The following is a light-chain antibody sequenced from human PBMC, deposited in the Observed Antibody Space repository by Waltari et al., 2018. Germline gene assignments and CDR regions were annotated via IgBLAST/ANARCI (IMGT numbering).Light chain of an antibody. CDR1: SSDVGPYMY. J-gene: IGLJ2*01. CDR2: DVR. CDR3: SSYTSSNTQL. Sequence: QSALTQPASVSGSPRPLITLSCTCPSSDVGPYMYFHWYQQHPGKAPKLIIYDVRKRPSGVSNRFSGSKSGNTASLTISGLQAEDEADYYCSSYTSSNTQLFGGGTKLTVL. V-gene: IGLV2-14*03.